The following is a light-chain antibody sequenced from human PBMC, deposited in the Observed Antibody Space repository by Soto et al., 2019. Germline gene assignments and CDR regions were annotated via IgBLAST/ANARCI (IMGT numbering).Light chain of an antibody. Sequence: SVLTQPPSVSGAPGQRVTISCTGSSSNIGAGYDVHWYQQLPGTAPKLLIYGNSNRPSGVPDRFSGSKSGTSASLAITGLSAEDEADYYCQSYDSSLSGVVFGGGTKLTVL. CDR3: QSYDSSLSGVV. CDR2: GNS. CDR1: SSNIGAGYD. V-gene: IGLV1-40*01. J-gene: IGLJ2*01.